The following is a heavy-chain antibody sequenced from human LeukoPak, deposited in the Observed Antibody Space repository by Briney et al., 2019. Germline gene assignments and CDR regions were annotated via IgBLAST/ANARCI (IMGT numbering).Heavy chain of an antibody. Sequence: SETLSLTCTVSGGSISSYYWSWIRQPPGKGLEWIGYIYYSGSTNYNPSLKSRVTISVDTSKNQFSLKLSSVTAADTAVYYCARDGDGDYVGGHFDYWGQGTLVTVSS. V-gene: IGHV4-59*12. J-gene: IGHJ4*02. CDR3: ARDGDGDYVGGHFDY. D-gene: IGHD4-17*01. CDR1: GGSISSYY. CDR2: IYYSGST.